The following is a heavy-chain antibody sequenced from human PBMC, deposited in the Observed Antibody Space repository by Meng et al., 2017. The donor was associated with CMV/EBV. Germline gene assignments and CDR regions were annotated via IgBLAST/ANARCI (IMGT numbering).Heavy chain of an antibody. V-gene: IGHV4-34*01. Sequence: LSLTCAVYGGSFSGYYWSWIRQPPGKGLEWIGEINHSGSTNYNPSLKSRVTISVDTSKNQFSLKLSPVTAADTAVYYCARGTKGLSYWGQGTLVTVSS. CDR1: GGSFSGYY. J-gene: IGHJ4*02. D-gene: IGHD2-15*01. CDR3: ARGTKGLSY. CDR2: INHSGST.